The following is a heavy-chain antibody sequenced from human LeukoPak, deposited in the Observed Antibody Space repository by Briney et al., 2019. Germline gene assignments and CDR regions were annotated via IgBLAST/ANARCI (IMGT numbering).Heavy chain of an antibody. Sequence: PGGSLRLSCAASGFTFSTYAMTWVRQAPGVGLEWVSIIRGSGDTTYYAGSVKGRFTISRDNSKDTVFLQMNSLRAEDTAVYYCAKSGSPNSYSQLSHWGRGILVTVSS. D-gene: IGHD2-15*01. CDR2: IRGSGDTT. V-gene: IGHV3-23*01. J-gene: IGHJ4*02. CDR1: GFTFSTYA. CDR3: AKSGSPNSYSQLSH.